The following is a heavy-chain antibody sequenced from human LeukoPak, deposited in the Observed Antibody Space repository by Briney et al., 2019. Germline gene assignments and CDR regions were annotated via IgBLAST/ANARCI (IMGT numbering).Heavy chain of an antibody. CDR2: INPNSGGT. CDR3: ARDTSGGPYNYFDP. V-gene: IGHV1-2*02. D-gene: IGHD6-25*01. Sequence: ASVKVSCKASGYTFTHYYIYWVRQAPGQGLEWMGWINPNSGGTNYAQKFLGRVTMTRGTSISTAYMEPSSLRPGDTAVYYCARDTSGGPYNYFDPWGQGTLVTVSS. J-gene: IGHJ5*02. CDR1: GYTFTHYY.